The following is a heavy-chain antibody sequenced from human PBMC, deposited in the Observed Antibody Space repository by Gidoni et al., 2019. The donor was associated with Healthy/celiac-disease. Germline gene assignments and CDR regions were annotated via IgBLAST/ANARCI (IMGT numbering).Heavy chain of an antibody. J-gene: IGHJ6*02. CDR2: ISSSSSTI. D-gene: IGHD3-9*01. V-gene: IGHV3-48*02. CDR3: ARDRAIRLRYFDWFYGMDV. Sequence: EVQLVESGGGLVQPGGSLRLSCAASGFTFSSYSMTWVRQAPGKGLEWVSYISSSSSTIYYADSVKGRFTISRDNAKNSLYLQMNSLRDEDTAVYYCARDRAIRLRYFDWFYGMDVWGQGTTVTVSS. CDR1: GFTFSSYS.